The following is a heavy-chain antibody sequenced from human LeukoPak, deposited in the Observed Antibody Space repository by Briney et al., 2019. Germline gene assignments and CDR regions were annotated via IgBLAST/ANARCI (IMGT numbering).Heavy chain of an antibody. CDR3: AKDLIRTSSSFLSLFDY. CDR1: GFTFSSYA. J-gene: IGHJ4*02. V-gene: IGHV3-23*01. Sequence: GGSLRLSCAASGFTFSSYAMSWVRQALGKGLEWVSAISGSGGSTYYADSVKGRFTISRDNSKNTLYLQMNSLRAEDTAVYYCAKDLIRTSSSFLSLFDYWGQGTLVTVSS. D-gene: IGHD1-26*01. CDR2: ISGSGGST.